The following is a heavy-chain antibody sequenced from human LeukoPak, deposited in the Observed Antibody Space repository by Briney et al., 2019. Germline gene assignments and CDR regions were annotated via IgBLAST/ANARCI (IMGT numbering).Heavy chain of an antibody. J-gene: IGHJ4*02. D-gene: IGHD3-16*01. CDR3: ARLRRIMITFGGVIYDY. V-gene: IGHV4-39*07. CDR1: GGSISSSSYY. Sequence: PSETLSLTCTVSGGSISSSSYYWGWIRQPPGKGLEWIGSIYYSGSTYYNPSLKSRVTISVDTSKNQFSLKLSSVTAADTAVYYCARLRRIMITFGGVIYDYWGQGTLVTVSS. CDR2: IYYSGST.